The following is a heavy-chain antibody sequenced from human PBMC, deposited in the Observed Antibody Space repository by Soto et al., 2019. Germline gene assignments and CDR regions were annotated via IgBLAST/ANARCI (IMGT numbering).Heavy chain of an antibody. J-gene: IGHJ4*02. CDR1: GGA. V-gene: IGHV1-69*01. CDR3: VSSRSVPRDMYFGSWSSLAD. CDR2: IVPTYRTI. D-gene: IGHD3-10*01. Sequence: VQLEESESEVKKPGSSVKVTCKVSGGAISWVRQAPGQGCEWLAGIVPTYRTIKYGQKFPDRLTITADYMSMTRLRPGDTAVYYCVSSRSVPRDMYFGSWSSLADWGQGTLV.